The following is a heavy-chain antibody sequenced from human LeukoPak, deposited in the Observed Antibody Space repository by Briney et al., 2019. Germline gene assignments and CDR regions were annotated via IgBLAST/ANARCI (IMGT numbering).Heavy chain of an antibody. CDR3: ARDAAAAGTRGLDGMDV. CDR2: INPSGGST. D-gene: IGHD6-13*01. V-gene: IGHV1-46*01. Sequence: ASVKVSCKASGYTFTSYCMHWVRQPPGQGLEWMGIINPSGGSTSYAQKFQGRVTMTRDTSTSTVYMELSSLRSEDTAVYYCARDAAAAGTRGLDGMDVWGQGTTVTVSS. J-gene: IGHJ6*02. CDR1: GYTFTSYC.